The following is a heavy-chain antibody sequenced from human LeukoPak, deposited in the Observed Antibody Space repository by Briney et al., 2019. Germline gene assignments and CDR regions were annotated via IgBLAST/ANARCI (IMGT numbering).Heavy chain of an antibody. J-gene: IGHJ4*02. V-gene: IGHV3-30-3*01. CDR3: TTGDSGSY. D-gene: IGHD1-26*01. CDR1: GFTFSSYA. CDR2: ISYDGSNK. Sequence: GGSLRLSCAASGFTFSSYAMHWVRQAPGKGLEWVAVISYDGSNKYYADSVKGRFTISRDNSKNTLYLQMNSLKTEDTAVYYCTTGDSGSYWGQGTLVTVSS.